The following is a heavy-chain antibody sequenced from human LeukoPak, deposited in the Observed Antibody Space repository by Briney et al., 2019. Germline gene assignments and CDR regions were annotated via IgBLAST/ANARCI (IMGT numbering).Heavy chain of an antibody. CDR2: IYYSGST. CDR1: GGSISSYY. CDR3: ARESGSNYYGSGSPRPYYFDY. V-gene: IGHV4-59*12. D-gene: IGHD3-10*01. Sequence: PSETLSLTCTVSGGSISSYYWSWIRQPPGKGLEWIGYIYYSGSTNYNPSLKSRVTISVDTSKNQFSLKLSSVTAADTAVYYCARESGSNYYGSGSPRPYYFDYWGQGTLVTVSS. J-gene: IGHJ4*02.